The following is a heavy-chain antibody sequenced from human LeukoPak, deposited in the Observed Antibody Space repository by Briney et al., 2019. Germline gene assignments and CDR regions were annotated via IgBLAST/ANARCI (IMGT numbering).Heavy chain of an antibody. CDR1: GASISRGDSF. CDR2: IYFSGGT. V-gene: IGHV4-31*03. Sequence: SETLSLTCTVSGASISRGDSFWTWIRQHPGKGLEWIGSIYFSGGTSYNPSLESRLTISVDTSKDQFCLKLSSVTAADTAVYYCARARASYYYDSSYFDYWGQGTLVTVSS. CDR3: ARARASYYYDSSYFDY. D-gene: IGHD3-22*01. J-gene: IGHJ4*02.